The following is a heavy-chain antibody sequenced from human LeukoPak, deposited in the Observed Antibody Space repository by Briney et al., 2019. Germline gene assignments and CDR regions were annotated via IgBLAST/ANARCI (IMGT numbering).Heavy chain of an antibody. CDR3: ARGAKRFGELLPIDY. D-gene: IGHD3-10*01. CDR1: GYTFTGYY. Sequence: SVKVSCKASGYTFTGYYMHWVRQAPGQGLEWMGGIIPIFGTANYAQKFQGRVTITADESTSTAYMELSSLRSEDTAVYYCARGAKRFGELLPIDYWGQGTLVTVSS. J-gene: IGHJ4*02. CDR2: IIPIFGTA. V-gene: IGHV1-69*13.